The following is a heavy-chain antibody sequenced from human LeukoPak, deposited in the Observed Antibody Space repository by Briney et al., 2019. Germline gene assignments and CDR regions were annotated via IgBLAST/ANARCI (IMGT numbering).Heavy chain of an antibody. CDR2: INSDGGST. CDR1: GFTLSSYW. D-gene: IGHD5-24*01. J-gene: IGHJ4*02. Sequence: GGSLRLSCTASGFTLSSYWMHWVRQAPGEGLVWVSRINSDGGSTSYADSVKGRFTISRDNAKNTLYLQMNSLRAEDTAVYYCARRIQGMAPYYFDYWGQGTLVTVSS. CDR3: ARRIQGMAPYYFDY. V-gene: IGHV3-74*01.